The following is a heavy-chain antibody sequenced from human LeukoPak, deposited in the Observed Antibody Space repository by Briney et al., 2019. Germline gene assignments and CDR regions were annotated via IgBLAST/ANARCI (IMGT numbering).Heavy chain of an antibody. CDR3: AHTSRGYNYGDREYYFDY. CDR1: GFSLSTSGLG. D-gene: IGHD5-18*01. J-gene: IGHJ4*02. CDR2: ISWNDDK. Sequence: SGPTLVKPTQTLTLTCTFSGFSLSTSGLGVGWIRQPPGKALEWLALISWNDDKRHSPSLKSRLTITKDTSKNQVVLTMTNMDPVDTATYYCAHTSRGYNYGDREYYFDYWGQGTLVTVSS. V-gene: IGHV2-5*01.